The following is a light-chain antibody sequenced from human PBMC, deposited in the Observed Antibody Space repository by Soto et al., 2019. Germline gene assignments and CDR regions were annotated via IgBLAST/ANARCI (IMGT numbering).Light chain of an antibody. Sequence: QSVLTQPPSASGTPGQRVTISCSGSSSNIGSNSVNWYHQLPGTAPRHLIYINNRRPSGGADRCSGSNSATSASLAISGLQSADEADYYCTTWYVSLNAVVFGGGTKLTVL. V-gene: IGLV1-44*01. J-gene: IGLJ2*01. CDR1: SSNIGSNS. CDR2: INN. CDR3: TTWYVSLNAVV.